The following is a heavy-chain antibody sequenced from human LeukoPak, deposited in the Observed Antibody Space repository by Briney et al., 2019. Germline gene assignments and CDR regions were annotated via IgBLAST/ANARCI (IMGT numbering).Heavy chain of an antibody. D-gene: IGHD2-15*01. CDR1: GYSFTNYW. J-gene: IGHJ3*02. CDR2: IYPGDSDT. Sequence: GESLKISCKGSGYSFTNYWIGWVRQMPGKGLEWMGIIYPGDSDTRYSPSFQGQVTISADKSISTAYLQWSSLKASDTAMYYCARPRVAATPYDAFDIWGQGTMVTVSS. V-gene: IGHV5-51*01. CDR3: ARPRVAATPYDAFDI.